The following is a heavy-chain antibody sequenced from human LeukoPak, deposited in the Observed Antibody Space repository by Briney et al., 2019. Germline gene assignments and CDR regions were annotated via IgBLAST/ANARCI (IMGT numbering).Heavy chain of an antibody. CDR1: GFTFSSYW. D-gene: IGHD6-6*01. CDR2: INTDGSST. V-gene: IGHV3-74*01. Sequence: PGGSLRLSCAPSGFTFSSYWMHWARQAPGKGLVWVSRINTDGSSTSYADSVKGRFTISRDNAKNTLYLQMNSLRAEDTAVYYCARVPYHGSSPFDYWGQGTLVTVSS. CDR3: ARVPYHGSSPFDY. J-gene: IGHJ4*02.